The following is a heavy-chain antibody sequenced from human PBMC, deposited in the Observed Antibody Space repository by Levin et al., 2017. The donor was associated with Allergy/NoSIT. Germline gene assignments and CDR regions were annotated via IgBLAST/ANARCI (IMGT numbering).Heavy chain of an antibody. CDR3: ARAASSGYYYDWYFDL. D-gene: IGHD3-22*01. Sequence: LSLTCAASGFTFSSYSMNWVRQAPGKGLEWVSSISSSSSYIYYADSVKGRFTISRDNAKNSLYLQMNSLRAEDTAVYYCARAASSGYYYDWYFDLWGRGTLVTVSS. J-gene: IGHJ2*01. V-gene: IGHV3-21*01. CDR1: GFTFSSYS. CDR2: ISSSSSYI.